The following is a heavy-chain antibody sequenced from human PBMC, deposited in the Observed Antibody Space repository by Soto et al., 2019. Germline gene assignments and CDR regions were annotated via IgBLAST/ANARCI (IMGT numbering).Heavy chain of an antibody. CDR3: ARELGYCSGGSCYLGYYYYGMDV. V-gene: IGHV4-31*03. Sequence: SETLSLTCTVSGGSISSGGYYWSWIRQHPGKGLEWIGYIYYSGSTYYNPSLKSRVTISVDTSKNQFSLKLSSVTAADTAVYYCARELGYCSGGSCYLGYYYYGMDVWGQGTTVTVSS. CDR2: IYYSGST. D-gene: IGHD2-15*01. J-gene: IGHJ6*02. CDR1: GGSISSGGYY.